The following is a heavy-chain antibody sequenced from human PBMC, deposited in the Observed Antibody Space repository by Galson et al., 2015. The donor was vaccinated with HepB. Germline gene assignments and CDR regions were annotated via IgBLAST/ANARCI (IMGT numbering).Heavy chain of an antibody. Sequence: SLRLSCAPSGFSFGDYTLTWFRQAPGKGLEWVGFIRSRPYGGTTEYAASVKGRFTISRDYSKSIAYLQMSSLKTEDTAVYYCSRGTFGVIVDFDLWGQGTLVTVSS. V-gene: IGHV3-49*03. CDR1: GFSFGDYT. J-gene: IGHJ4*02. D-gene: IGHD3-3*01. CDR3: SRGTFGVIVDFDL. CDR2: IRSRPYGGTT.